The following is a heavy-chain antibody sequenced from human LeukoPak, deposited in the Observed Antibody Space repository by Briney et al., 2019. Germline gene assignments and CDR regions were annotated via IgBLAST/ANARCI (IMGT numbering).Heavy chain of an antibody. CDR2: IIPILGIA. CDR1: GGTFNNYA. D-gene: IGHD6-13*01. CDR3: ARVKPIAAAGPNYYFDY. J-gene: IGHJ4*02. Sequence: SVKVSCKASGGTFNNYAISWVRQAPGQGLEWMGRIIPILGIANYAQKFQGRVTMTRDTSISTAYMVLTWLTSDDTAVYYCARVKPIAAAGPNYYFDYWGQGTLVTVSS. V-gene: IGHV1-69*04.